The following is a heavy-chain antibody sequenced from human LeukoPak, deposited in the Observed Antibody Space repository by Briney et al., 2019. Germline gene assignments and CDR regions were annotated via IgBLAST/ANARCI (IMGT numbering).Heavy chain of an antibody. J-gene: IGHJ6*02. D-gene: IGHD6-19*01. CDR3: ARGRYSSGGGVWSAYYYYGMDV. Sequence: SQTLSLTCAISGDSVSSNSAAWNWIRQSPSRGLEWLGRTYYRSKWYNDYAVSVKSRITINPDTSKNQFSLQLNSVTPEDTAVYYCARGRYSSGGGVWSAYYYYGMDVWGQGTTVTVSS. CDR1: GDSVSSNSAA. V-gene: IGHV6-1*01. CDR2: TYYRSKWYN.